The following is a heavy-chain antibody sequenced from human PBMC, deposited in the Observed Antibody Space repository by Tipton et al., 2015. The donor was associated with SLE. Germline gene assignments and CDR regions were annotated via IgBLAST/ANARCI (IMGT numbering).Heavy chain of an antibody. CDR3: ARSTALGARHNGLDV. D-gene: IGHD1-1*01. Sequence: GLVKPSGTLSLTCGVSGGSISSPFWWNWIRQSPGKGLEWIGEVYHSGSANFNPSLESGVTMSVDKSKNQFSLKVESVTAADTAVYFCARSTALGARHNGLDVWGRGTTVTVSS. V-gene: IGHV4-4*02. J-gene: IGHJ6*02. CDR1: GGSISSPFW. CDR2: VYHSGSA.